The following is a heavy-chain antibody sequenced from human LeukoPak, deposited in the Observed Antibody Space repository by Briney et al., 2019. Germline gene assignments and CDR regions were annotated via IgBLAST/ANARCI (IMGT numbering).Heavy chain of an antibody. CDR1: GFTFSDYY. Sequence: PGGSLSLSCAASGFTFSDYYMSWIRQAPGKGLEWVSYISSSGSTIYYADSVKGRFTISRDNAKNSPYLQMNSLRAEDTAVYYCARPNSGSYGRVDAFDIWGQGTMVTVSS. J-gene: IGHJ3*02. CDR2: ISSSGSTI. D-gene: IGHD1-26*01. V-gene: IGHV3-11*01. CDR3: ARPNSGSYGRVDAFDI.